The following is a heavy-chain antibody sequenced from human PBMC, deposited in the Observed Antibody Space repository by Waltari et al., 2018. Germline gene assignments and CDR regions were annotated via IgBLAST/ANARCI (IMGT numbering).Heavy chain of an antibody. CDR3: ATSGYYPYYYYYYMDV. CDR2: ISGSGGST. CDR1: GFTFSSYA. Sequence: EVQLVESGGGLVQPGGSLRLSCAASGFTFSSYAMSWVRQAPGKGLEWVSAISGSGGSTYYADSVESRFTISRDNTKNTLYLQMNSLRAEDTAVYYCATSGYYPYYYYYYMDVWGKGTTVTVSS. D-gene: IGHD3-22*01. J-gene: IGHJ6*03. V-gene: IGHV3-23*04.